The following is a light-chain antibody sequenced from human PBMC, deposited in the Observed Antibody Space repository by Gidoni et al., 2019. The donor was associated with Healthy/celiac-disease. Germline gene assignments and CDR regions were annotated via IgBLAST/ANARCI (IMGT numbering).Light chain of an antibody. Sequence: AIRMTQSPSSLSASTGDRVTITCRASQGISSYLAWYQPKPGKAPKLLIYAASTLQSGVPSRFSGSGSGTDFTLTISCLQSEDFATYYCQQYYSYPQTFGQGTKVE. CDR3: QQYYSYPQT. CDR2: AAS. CDR1: QGISSY. V-gene: IGKV1-8*01. J-gene: IGKJ1*01.